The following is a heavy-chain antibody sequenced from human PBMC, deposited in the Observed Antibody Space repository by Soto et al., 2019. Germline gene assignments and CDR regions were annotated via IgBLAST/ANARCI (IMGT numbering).Heavy chain of an antibody. D-gene: IGHD2-15*01. J-gene: IGHJ4*02. Sequence: QVQLVQSGAEVKKPGASVKVSCKASGYTFTSYAMHWVRQAPGQRLEWMGWINAGNGNTKYSQKFQGRVTITRDTSATTAYMELSSLRSEGTAVDNCAREISRYWGQGTLVTVSS. CDR1: GYTFTSYA. CDR2: INAGNGNT. CDR3: AREISRY. V-gene: IGHV1-3*01.